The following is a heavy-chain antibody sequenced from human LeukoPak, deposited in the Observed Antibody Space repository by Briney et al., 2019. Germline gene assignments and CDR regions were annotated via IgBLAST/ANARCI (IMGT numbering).Heavy chain of an antibody. D-gene: IGHD5-18*01. Sequence: PGGSLRLSCAASGFTFSSYAMSWVRQAPGKGLEWVANIKQDGSEKYYVDSVKGRFTISRDNAKNSLYLQMNSLRAEDTAVYYCARDTAYWGQGTLVTVSS. CDR1: GFTFSSYA. J-gene: IGHJ4*02. CDR2: IKQDGSEK. CDR3: ARDTAY. V-gene: IGHV3-7*01.